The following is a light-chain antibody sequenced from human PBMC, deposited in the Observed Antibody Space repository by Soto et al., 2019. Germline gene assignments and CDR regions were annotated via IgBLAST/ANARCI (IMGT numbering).Light chain of an antibody. CDR3: QQYGSSLSIT. Sequence: EIVLTQSPGTLSLSPGDTATLSCRASQSVRSTYLAWYQQKPGQPPRLLIHGASSRATGIPDRFSGSGSGTDFTLTISRLEPEDFAVYYCQQYGSSLSITFGQGTRLEIK. V-gene: IGKV3-20*01. CDR1: QSVRSTY. CDR2: GAS. J-gene: IGKJ5*01.